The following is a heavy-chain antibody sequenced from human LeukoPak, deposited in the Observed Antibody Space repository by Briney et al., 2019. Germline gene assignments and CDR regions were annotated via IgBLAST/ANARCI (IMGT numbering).Heavy chain of an antibody. CDR3: ASISGYSSGWYYKY. Sequence: GGSLRLSCAASGFTVSSNYMSWVRQAPGKGLEWVSVIYSGGSTYYVVSVKGRFTISRDNSKNTLYLQKNRLRAEDTAVNYCASISGYSSGWYYKYWGQGTLVTVS. CDR1: GFTVSSNY. V-gene: IGHV3-53*01. CDR2: IYSGGST. J-gene: IGHJ4*02. D-gene: IGHD6-19*01.